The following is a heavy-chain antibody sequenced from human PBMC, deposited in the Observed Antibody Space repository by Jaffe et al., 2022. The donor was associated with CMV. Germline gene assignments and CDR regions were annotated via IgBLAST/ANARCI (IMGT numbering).Heavy chain of an antibody. Sequence: EVQLVESGGGLVQPGGSLRLSCAASGFIFSNSGMSWVRQAPGKGLEWVSAISGNGGVTYYGDSVKGRFIISRDNSKNTLYVQMNSLRADDTAVYYCAKGQRGAAMSTFDVWGQGTVVTVSS. D-gene: IGHD6-13*01. V-gene: IGHV3-23*04. CDR3: AKGQRGAAMSTFDV. CDR1: GFIFSNSG. CDR2: ISGNGGVT. J-gene: IGHJ3*01.